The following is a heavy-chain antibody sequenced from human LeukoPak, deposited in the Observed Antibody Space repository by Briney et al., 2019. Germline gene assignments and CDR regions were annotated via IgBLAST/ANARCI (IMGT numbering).Heavy chain of an antibody. CDR3: AKDGPSITMVRGVTDY. Sequence: GGSLRLSFAASGFTFSSYAMSWVRQAPGKGLEWVSAISGSGGSTYYADSVKGRFTISRDNSKNTLYLQMNSLRAEDTAVYYCAKDGPSITMVRGVTDYWGQGTLVTVSS. D-gene: IGHD3-10*01. CDR2: ISGSGGST. CDR1: GFTFSSYA. V-gene: IGHV3-23*01. J-gene: IGHJ4*02.